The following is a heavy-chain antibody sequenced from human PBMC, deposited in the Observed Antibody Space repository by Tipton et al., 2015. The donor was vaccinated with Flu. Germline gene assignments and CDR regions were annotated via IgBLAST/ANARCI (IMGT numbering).Heavy chain of an antibody. D-gene: IGHD2-2*01. CDR3: ARSGRSNTTSFLF. CDR2: IYNTGST. J-gene: IGHJ4*02. CDR1: GDSISSYY. V-gene: IGHV4-59*08. Sequence: PGLVKPSETLSLTCTVSGDSISSYYWNWIRQPPGKGLEWIGYIYNTGSTNYNPSLRSRVTISVDTSKNQFSLKLISVTAADTAIYYCARSGRSNTTSFLFWGQGTLVTVSS.